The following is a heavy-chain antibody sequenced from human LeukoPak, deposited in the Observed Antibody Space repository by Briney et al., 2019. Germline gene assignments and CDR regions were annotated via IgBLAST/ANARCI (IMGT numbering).Heavy chain of an antibody. D-gene: IGHD6-19*01. J-gene: IGHJ1*01. Sequence: NHSETLSLTCTVSGGSINTYFWSWIRQPPGKGLEWIGYIYYSGSTNYNPSLKSRVTISVDTSKNQFSLKLSSVTAADTAVYYCARGVTGGWYGDFQHWGQGTLVTVSS. CDR3: ARGVTGGWYGDFQH. CDR2: IYYSGST. V-gene: IGHV4-59*01. CDR1: GGSINTYF.